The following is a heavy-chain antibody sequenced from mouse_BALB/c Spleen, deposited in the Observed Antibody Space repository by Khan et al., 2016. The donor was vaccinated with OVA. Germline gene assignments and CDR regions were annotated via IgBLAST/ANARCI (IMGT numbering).Heavy chain of an antibody. Sequence: QVQLKQSGAELVRPGASVKLSCKASGYTFTSYWMNWVKQRPGQGLEWIGMIDPSDSETHYNQMFKDKATLTVDKSSSTAYMQLSSLTSEDSAVFYCAEGDGNSLYWYFDVCGAGTTVTVSS. CDR2: IDPSDSET. J-gene: IGHJ1*01. V-gene: IGHV1-61*01. D-gene: IGHD2-3*01. CDR1: GYTFTSYW. CDR3: AEGDGNSLYWYFDV.